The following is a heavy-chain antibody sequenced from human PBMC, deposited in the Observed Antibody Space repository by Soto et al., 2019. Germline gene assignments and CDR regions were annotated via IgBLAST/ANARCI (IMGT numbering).Heavy chain of an antibody. CDR2: IYYSGST. J-gene: IGHJ4*02. CDR1: GGSISSGGYY. CDR3: ARGDTAMVRGDYFDY. Sequence: PSETLSLTCTVSGGSISSGGYYWSWFRQHPGKGLEWIGYIYYSGSTYYNPSLKSRVTISVDTSKNQFSLKLSSVTAADTAVYYCARGDTAMVRGDYFDYWGQGTLVTVSS. D-gene: IGHD5-18*01. V-gene: IGHV4-31*03.